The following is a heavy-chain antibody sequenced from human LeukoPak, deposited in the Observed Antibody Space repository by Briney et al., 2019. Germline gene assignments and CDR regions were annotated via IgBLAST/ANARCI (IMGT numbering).Heavy chain of an antibody. V-gene: IGHV4-39*01. CDR3: ARTGGTSPPFFAY. J-gene: IGHJ4*02. Sequence: PSETLSLTCTVSVGSISYWGGIRQPPGKGREWIGTIYYTGRTYYNPSRKSGLTISVDQSKGQVSLQLSSVPAADPAVYYCARTGGTSPPFFAYWGQGTLVTVSS. CDR2: IYYTGRT. CDR1: VGSISY. D-gene: IGHD2-15*01.